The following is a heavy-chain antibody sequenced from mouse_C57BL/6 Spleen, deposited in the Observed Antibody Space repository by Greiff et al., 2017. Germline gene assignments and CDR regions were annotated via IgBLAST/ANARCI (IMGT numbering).Heavy chain of an antibody. J-gene: IGHJ4*01. CDR3: ARGDGHYYDSSSYYYAMDY. D-gene: IGHD1-1*01. V-gene: IGHV1-18*01. CDR2: INPNNGGT. CDR1: GYTFTDYN. Sequence: VQLKQSGPELVKPGASVKIPCKASGYTFTDYNMDWVKQSHGKSLEWIGDINPNNGGTIYNQKFKGKATLTVDKSSSTAYMERRNLTSEDTAVYYCARGDGHYYDSSSYYYAMDYWGQGTSVTVSS.